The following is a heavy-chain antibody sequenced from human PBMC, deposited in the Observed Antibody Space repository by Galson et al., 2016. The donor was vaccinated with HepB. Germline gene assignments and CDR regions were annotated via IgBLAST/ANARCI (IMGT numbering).Heavy chain of an antibody. CDR3: ARARYCGSSRKYCAVHV. CDR2: IYSTGIT. CDR1: GGSFSGYY. V-gene: IGHV4-30-4*08. Sequence: TLSLTCAVYGGSFSGYYWSWIRQPPGKGLEWIAYIYSTGITYYSPSLQTRVTTSVDTSKNQFSLKLTSVTAADTAVYYCARARYCGSSRKYCAVHVWGHGTTVTVSS. D-gene: IGHD2-2*01. J-gene: IGHJ6*02.